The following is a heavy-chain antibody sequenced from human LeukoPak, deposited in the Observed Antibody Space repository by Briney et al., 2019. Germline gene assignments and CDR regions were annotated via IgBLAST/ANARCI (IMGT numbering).Heavy chain of an antibody. V-gene: IGHV1-8*01. CDR2: MNPISGNT. CDR1: GYTFTSYD. J-gene: IGHJ4*02. Sequence: GASVKVSCKASGYTFTSYDINWVRQATGQGLEWMGWMNPISGNTGSAQKFQGRVSMTRNNPIGTAYMELGSLRSEDTAVYYCARVGYDSSGYYLHDYWGQGTLVTVSS. D-gene: IGHD3-22*01. CDR3: ARVGYDSSGYYLHDY.